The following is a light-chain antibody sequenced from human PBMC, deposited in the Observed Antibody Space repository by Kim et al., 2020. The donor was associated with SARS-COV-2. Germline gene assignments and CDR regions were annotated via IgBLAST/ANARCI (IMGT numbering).Light chain of an antibody. CDR3: QQFYSYPHT. CDR2: AAS. CDR1: QGIYRY. V-gene: IGKV1-9*01. Sequence: IQLTQSPSSLSASVGDRVTITCRASQGIYRYLAWYQQKPGKAPQLLIFAASTLQSGLPSRFSGSGSATDFTLTISSLQPEDFATYYCQQFYSYPHTFGGGTKVDIK. J-gene: IGKJ4*01.